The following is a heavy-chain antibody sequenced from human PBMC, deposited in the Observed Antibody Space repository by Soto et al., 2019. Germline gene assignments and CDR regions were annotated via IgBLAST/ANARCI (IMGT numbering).Heavy chain of an antibody. D-gene: IGHD1-1*01. CDR1: GFTFSSYA. CDR2: ISGSGGST. J-gene: IGHJ4*02. CDR3: ANLEGFGERLVDY. Sequence: EVQLLESGGGLVQPGGSLRLSCAASGFTFSSYAMSWVRQAPGKGLEWVSAISGSGGSTYYAAYVKGRFTISRDNSKNTLYLQRNSLRAEDTAVYYCANLEGFGERLVDYWGQGTLVTVAS. V-gene: IGHV3-23*01.